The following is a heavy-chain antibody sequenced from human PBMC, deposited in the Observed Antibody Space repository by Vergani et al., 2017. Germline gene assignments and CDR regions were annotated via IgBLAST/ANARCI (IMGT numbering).Heavy chain of an antibody. CDR2: IWYDGSNK. D-gene: IGHD6-6*01. CDR1: GFTFSSYG. Sequence: QVQLVESGGGVVQPGRSLRLSCAASGFTFSSYGMHWVRQAPGKGLEWVAVIWYDGSNKYYADSVKGRFTISRDNSKNTLYLQMNSLRAEDTAVYYCARDPHSSSSRWYFDLWGRGTLVTVSS. V-gene: IGHV3-33*01. CDR3: ARDPHSSSSRWYFDL. J-gene: IGHJ2*01.